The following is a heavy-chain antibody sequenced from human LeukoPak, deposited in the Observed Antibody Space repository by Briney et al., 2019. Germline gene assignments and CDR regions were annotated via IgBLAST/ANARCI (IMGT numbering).Heavy chain of an antibody. D-gene: IGHD4-17*01. J-gene: IGHJ4*02. CDR2: IYYSGST. V-gene: IGHV4-59*01. Sequence: SETLSLTCTVSGGSISSYYWSWIRQPPGKGLEWIGYIYYSGSTNYNPSLKSRVTVSVDTSKNQFSLKLSSVTAADTAVYHCARGPVTTGPFFDYWGQGTLVTVSS. CDR1: GGSISSYY. CDR3: ARGPVTTGPFFDY.